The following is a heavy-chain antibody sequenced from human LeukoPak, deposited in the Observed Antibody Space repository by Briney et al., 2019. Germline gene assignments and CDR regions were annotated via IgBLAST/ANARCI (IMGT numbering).Heavy chain of an antibody. CDR2: INPNSGGT. CDR3: AKLHDYDFWSGSFDY. CDR1: GYTFTGYY. V-gene: IGHV1-2*02. J-gene: IGHJ4*02. Sequence: GASVKVSCKASGYTFTGYYMHWVRQAPGQGLEWMGWINPNSGGTNYAQKFQGRVTMTRDTSISTAYMELSRLRSDDTAVYYCAKLHDYDFWSGSFDYWGQGTLVTVSS. D-gene: IGHD3-3*01.